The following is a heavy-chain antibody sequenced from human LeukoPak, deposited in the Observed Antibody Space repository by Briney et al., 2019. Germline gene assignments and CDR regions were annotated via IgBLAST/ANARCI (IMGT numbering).Heavy chain of an antibody. Sequence: GGSLRLSCAASGFTFNNYDMTWVRRAPGKGLEWVSRISDSGGTTYYADSVKGRFTISRDNSKNTLYLQMNSLRAEDTAVYYCALSGGFGEYMGDYWGQGTLVTVSS. CDR1: GFTFNNYD. CDR3: ALSGGFGEYMGDY. J-gene: IGHJ4*02. D-gene: IGHD3-10*01. CDR2: ISDSGGTT. V-gene: IGHV3-23*01.